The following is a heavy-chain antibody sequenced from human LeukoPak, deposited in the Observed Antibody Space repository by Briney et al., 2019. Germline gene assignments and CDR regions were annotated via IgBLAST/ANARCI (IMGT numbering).Heavy chain of an antibody. CDR2: ISAYNGNT. V-gene: IGHV1-18*01. D-gene: IGHD2-2*02. CDR3: ARKALYPYYYGMDV. J-gene: IGHJ6*02. Sequence: ASVKVSCKASGYTFTSYGISWVRQAPGQGLEWMGWISAYNGNTNYARKLQGRVTMTTDTSTSTAYMELRSLRSDDTAVHYCARKALYPYYYGMDVWGQGTTVTVSS. CDR1: GYTFTSYG.